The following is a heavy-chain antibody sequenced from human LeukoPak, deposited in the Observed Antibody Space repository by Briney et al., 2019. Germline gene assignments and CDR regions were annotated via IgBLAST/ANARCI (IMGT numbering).Heavy chain of an antibody. Sequence: SETLSLTCTVSGGSIRSSSYYWGWIRQPPGKGLEWIGSIYYSGSTYYNPSLKSRVTISVDTSKNQFSLKLSSVTAADTAVYYCATRPDYGDYVWFDPWGQGTLVTVSS. CDR1: GGSIRSSSYY. CDR2: IYYSGST. CDR3: ATRPDYGDYVWFDP. D-gene: IGHD4-17*01. V-gene: IGHV4-39*01. J-gene: IGHJ5*02.